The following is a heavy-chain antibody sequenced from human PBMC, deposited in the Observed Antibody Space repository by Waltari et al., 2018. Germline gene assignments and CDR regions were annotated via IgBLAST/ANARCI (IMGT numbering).Heavy chain of an antibody. J-gene: IGHJ4*02. V-gene: IGHV3-30*01. Sequence: QVQLVESGGGVVQPGRSLRLSCAASGFPFSSYAMHWVRQAPGKGLEWVAVISYDGSNKYYADSVKGRFTISRDNSKNTLYLQMNSLRAEDTAVYYCARDWDGDYGYYFDYWGQGTLVTVSS. CDR3: ARDWDGDYGYYFDY. CDR1: GFPFSSYA. D-gene: IGHD4-17*01. CDR2: ISYDGSNK.